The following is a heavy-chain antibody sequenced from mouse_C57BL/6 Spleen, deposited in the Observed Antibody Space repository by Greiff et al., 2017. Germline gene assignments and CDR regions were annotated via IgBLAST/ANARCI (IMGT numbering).Heavy chain of an antibody. D-gene: IGHD2-13*01. CDR1: GYAFSSSW. J-gene: IGHJ1*03. CDR2: IYPGDGDT. CDR3: AREATTGVATNFDV. Sequence: VQLQQSGPELVKPGASVKISCKASGYAFSSSWMNWVKQRPGQGLEWIGRIYPGDGDTNYNGKFKGKATLTADTSSSTAYMQLSSLTSEDSAVXDCAREATTGVATNFDVWGKGTTVTVSS. V-gene: IGHV1-82*01.